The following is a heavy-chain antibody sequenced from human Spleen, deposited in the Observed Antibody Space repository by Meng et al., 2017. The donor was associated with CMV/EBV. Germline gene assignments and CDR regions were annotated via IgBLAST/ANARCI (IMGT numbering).Heavy chain of an antibody. V-gene: IGHV4-34*01. CDR2: INHSGST. Sequence: SETLSLTCAVYGGSFSGYYWSWIRQPPGKGLEWIGEINHSGSTNYNPSLKSRVTISVDTSKNQFSLKLSSVTAADTAVYYCARGRKVDYWGQGTLVTVSS. J-gene: IGHJ4*02. CDR1: GGSFSGYY. CDR3: ARGRKVDY.